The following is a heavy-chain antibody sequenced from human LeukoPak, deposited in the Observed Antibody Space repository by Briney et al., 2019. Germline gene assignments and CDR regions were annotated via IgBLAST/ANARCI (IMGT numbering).Heavy chain of an antibody. V-gene: IGHV3-23*01. D-gene: IGHD6-6*01. CDR2: ISGSGGST. CDR1: GFTFSSYA. CDR3: AKEIEARPEGDY. Sequence: TGGSLRLSCAASGFTFSSYAMSWVRQAPGKGLEWASAISGSGGSTYYADSVKGRFTISRDNSKNTLYLQMNSLRAEDTAVYYCAKEIEARPEGDYWGQGTLVTVSS. J-gene: IGHJ4*02.